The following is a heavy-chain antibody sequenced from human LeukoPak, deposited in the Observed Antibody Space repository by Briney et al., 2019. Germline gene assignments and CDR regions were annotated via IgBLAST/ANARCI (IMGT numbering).Heavy chain of an antibody. CDR1: GGTFSSYA. Sequence: SVKVSCKASGGTFSSYAISWVRQGPGQGLEWMGRIIPILGIANYAQKFQGRVTITADKSTSTAYMELSSLRSEDTAVYYCARVVEMATIVWFDPWGQGTLVTVSS. CDR2: IIPILGIA. J-gene: IGHJ5*02. V-gene: IGHV1-69*04. D-gene: IGHD5-24*01. CDR3: ARVVEMATIVWFDP.